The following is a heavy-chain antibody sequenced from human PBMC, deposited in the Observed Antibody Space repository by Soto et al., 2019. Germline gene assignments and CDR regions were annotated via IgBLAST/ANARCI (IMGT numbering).Heavy chain of an antibody. CDR1: GDSIGRFY. CDR2: VYSTGGV. J-gene: IGHJ6*02. D-gene: IGHD1-26*01. CDR3: ARDLSGTGLDI. V-gene: IGHV4-4*07. Sequence: QLQLHESGPGLVKPSETLSLTCNVSGDSIGRFYWSWIRQSAGKGLEWIGRVYSTGGVTYNPALKGRVTSSRDRSNNHGSLEMNSVTTADTAVDGCARDLSGTGLDIWGRGNRVSVSS.